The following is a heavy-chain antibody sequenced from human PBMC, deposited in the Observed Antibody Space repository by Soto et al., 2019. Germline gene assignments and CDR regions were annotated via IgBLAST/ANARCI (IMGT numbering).Heavy chain of an antibody. D-gene: IGHD3-22*01. Sequence: EVQLVESGGGIVQPGGSLRLSCAASGFTFSSYWMHWVRQAPGKGLVWVSRINSDGSRTSYADSAKGRFTISRDNAKNTGDLKLNSRRAEDMAVYYCARGDGDYYDGNGYLGRHWGQGTLVTVSS. V-gene: IGHV3-74*01. CDR3: ARGDGDYYDGNGYLGRH. J-gene: IGHJ4*02. CDR2: INSDGSRT. CDR1: GFTFSSYW.